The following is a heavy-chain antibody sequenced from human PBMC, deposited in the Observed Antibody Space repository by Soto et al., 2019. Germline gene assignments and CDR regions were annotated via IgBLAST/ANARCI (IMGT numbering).Heavy chain of an antibody. Sequence: GGSLRLSCAASGFTFSSYAMSWVRQAPGKGLEWVSAISGSGGSTYYADSVKGRFTISRDNSKNTLYLQMNSLRAEDTAVYYCAENRTIPGYCSSTSCYVLYYYMDVWGKGTTVTVSS. CDR3: AENRTIPGYCSSTSCYVLYYYMDV. D-gene: IGHD2-2*01. CDR1: GFTFSSYA. CDR2: ISGSGGST. V-gene: IGHV3-23*01. J-gene: IGHJ6*03.